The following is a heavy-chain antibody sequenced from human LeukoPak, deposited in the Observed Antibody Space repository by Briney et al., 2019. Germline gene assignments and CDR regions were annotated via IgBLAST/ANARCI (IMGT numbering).Heavy chain of an antibody. CDR2: IYTSGST. D-gene: IGHD3-22*01. V-gene: IGHV4-4*07. CDR1: GGSISSYY. J-gene: IGHJ4*02. Sequence: EXLSLTXTVSGGSISSYYWSWIRQPAGKGLEWIGRIYTSGSTNYNPSLTSRVTMSVDTSKNQFSLKLSSVTAADTAVYYCARDSSSGYYGFDYWGQGTLVTVSS. CDR3: ARDSSSGYYGFDY.